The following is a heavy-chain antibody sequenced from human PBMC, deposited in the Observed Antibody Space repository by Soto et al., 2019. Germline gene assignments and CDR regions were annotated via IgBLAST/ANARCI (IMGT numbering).Heavy chain of an antibody. CDR3: AKSPYDFWSGYSSRYLDY. D-gene: IGHD3-3*01. J-gene: IGHJ4*02. Sequence: GGSLRLSCAASGFIFSSFAMNWVRQAPGKGLEWVSSINGGGTSTNYADSVKGRFIISRDNSKNTLYLQLNSLRAEDTAVYYCAKSPYDFWSGYSSRYLDYWGQRTPVTVSS. CDR1: GFIFSSFA. V-gene: IGHV3-23*01. CDR2: INGGGTST.